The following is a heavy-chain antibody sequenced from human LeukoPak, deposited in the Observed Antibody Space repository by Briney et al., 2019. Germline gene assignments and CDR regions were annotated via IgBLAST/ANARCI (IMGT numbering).Heavy chain of an antibody. CDR3: ARDFPTVAISRDGDY. D-gene: IGHD5-24*01. J-gene: IGHJ4*02. V-gene: IGHV1-2*02. Sequence: ASVKVSCKASGYTFTGYYMHWVRQAPGRGLEWMGWINPNSGGTNYAQKFQGRVTMTRDTSISTAYMELSRLRSDDTAVYYCARDFPTVAISRDGDYWGQGTLVTVSS. CDR1: GYTFTGYY. CDR2: INPNSGGT.